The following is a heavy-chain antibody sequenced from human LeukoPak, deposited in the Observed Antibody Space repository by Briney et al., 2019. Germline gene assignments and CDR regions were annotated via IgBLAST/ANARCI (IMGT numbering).Heavy chain of an antibody. V-gene: IGHV1-69*04. D-gene: IGHD3-10*01. J-gene: IGHJ3*02. CDR3: ARASQDYYGSGSYYRGGDAFDI. CDR1: GGTFLNYA. Sequence: SVKVSCKTSGGTFLNYAISWVRQAPGQGLEWMGRIIPILGIANYAQKFQARFTLTADKSTSTAYMELTSLRSDDTAVYYCARASQDYYGSGSYYRGGDAFDIWGQGTMVTVSS. CDR2: IIPILGIA.